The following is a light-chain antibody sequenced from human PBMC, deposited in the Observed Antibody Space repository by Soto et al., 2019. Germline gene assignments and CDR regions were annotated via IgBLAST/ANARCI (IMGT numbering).Light chain of an antibody. Sequence: DIVMTQTSLSLSVTPGQPASISCKSTQSLLHSDGKTYFYWYLQKPGRPPQILIYEVSNRFPGVPDRFSGSGSGTDFTLRISRVEAEDVGTYYCMQSVQAPLTFRGGTQVDIK. CDR2: EVS. CDR3: MQSVQAPLT. V-gene: IGKV2D-29*01. J-gene: IGKJ4*01. CDR1: QSLLHSDGKTY.